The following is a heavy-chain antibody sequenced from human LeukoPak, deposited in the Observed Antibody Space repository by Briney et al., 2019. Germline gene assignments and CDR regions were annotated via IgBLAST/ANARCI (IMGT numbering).Heavy chain of an antibody. CDR3: AREGGYDFWSGSPPGWFDP. V-gene: IGHV4-31*03. J-gene: IGHJ5*02. Sequence: PSQTLSLTCTVSGGSISSGGYYWSWLRQHPGKGLEWFGYIYYSGSTYYNPSLKSRVTISVDTSKNQFSLKLSSVTAADTAVYYCAREGGYDFWSGSPPGWFDPWGQGTLVTVSS. CDR1: GGSISSGGYY. CDR2: IYYSGST. D-gene: IGHD3-3*01.